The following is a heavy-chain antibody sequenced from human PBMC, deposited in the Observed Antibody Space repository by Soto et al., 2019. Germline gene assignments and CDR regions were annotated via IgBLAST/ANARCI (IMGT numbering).Heavy chain of an antibody. CDR1: GGSISSYY. Sequence: PSETLSLTCTGSGGSISSYYWSWSRQPPGKGLEWIGYIYYSGSTNYNPSLKSRVTISVDTSKNQFSLKLSSVTAADTAVYYCASTPLRDWHDPPARRTPDTVSA. D-gene: IGHD2-21*01. J-gene: IGHJ5*02. CDR2: IYYSGST. V-gene: IGHV4-59*01. CDR3: ASTPLRDWHDP.